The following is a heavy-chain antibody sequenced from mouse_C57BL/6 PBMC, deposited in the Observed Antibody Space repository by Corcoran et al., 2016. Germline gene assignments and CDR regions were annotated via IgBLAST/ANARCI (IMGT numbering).Heavy chain of an antibody. CDR2: INPYNGGT. CDR1: GYTFTDYY. D-gene: IGHD2-4*01. J-gene: IGHJ1*03. Sequence: EVQLQQSGPVLVKPGASVKMSCKASGYTFTDYYMNWVKQSHGKSLEWIGVINPYNGGTSYNQKFKGKATLTVDKSSSTAYMELNSLTSEDSAVYYCARWDMINWYFDVWGTGTTVTVSS. V-gene: IGHV1-19*01. CDR3: ARWDMINWYFDV.